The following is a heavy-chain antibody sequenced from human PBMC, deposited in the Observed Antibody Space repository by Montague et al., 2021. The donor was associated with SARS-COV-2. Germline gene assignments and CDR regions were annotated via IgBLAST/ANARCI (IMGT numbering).Heavy chain of an antibody. Sequence: WLRQPPGKGLGLVGAIRGSGGSSYYADSMRGRFTISRSNTKNTLYLPMNSLTAEATAVYYCAKTLMTTVTTWAVDIWGQGTMVTVSS. J-gene: IGHJ3*02. CDR3: AKTLMTTVTTWAVDI. V-gene: IGHV3-23*01. D-gene: IGHD4-17*01. CDR2: IRGSGGSS.